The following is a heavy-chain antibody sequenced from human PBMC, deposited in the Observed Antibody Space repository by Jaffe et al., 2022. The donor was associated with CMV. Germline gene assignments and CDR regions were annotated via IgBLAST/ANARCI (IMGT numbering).Heavy chain of an antibody. J-gene: IGHJ4*02. D-gene: IGHD4-17*01. V-gene: IGHV3-33*08. CDR3: ARDGDEVRYGDYADY. CDR1: GFTFSSYG. CDR2: IWYDGSNK. Sequence: QVQLVESGGGVVQPGRSLRLSCAASGFTFSSYGMHWVRQAPGKGLEWVAVIWYDGSNKYYADSVKGRFTISRDNSKNTLYLQMNSLRAEDTAVYYCARDGDEVRYGDYADYWGQGTLVTVSS.